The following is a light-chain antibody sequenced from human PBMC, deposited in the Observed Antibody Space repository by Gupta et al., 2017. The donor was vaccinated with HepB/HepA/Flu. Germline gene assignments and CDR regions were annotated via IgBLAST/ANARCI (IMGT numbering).Light chain of an antibody. Sequence: QAVVTQAPSLTVSPGGTDTLTCGSSTGAVTSGLYPYWFQQKPGQAPMTLMYETSNKHSWTPARFSGSLPGGTATLTLYGSQAQDEADYYRQPCYSGGLAFGGGTKLTVL. J-gene: IGLJ2*01. CDR2: ETS. CDR3: QPCYSGGLA. CDR1: TGAVTSGLY. V-gene: IGLV7-46*01.